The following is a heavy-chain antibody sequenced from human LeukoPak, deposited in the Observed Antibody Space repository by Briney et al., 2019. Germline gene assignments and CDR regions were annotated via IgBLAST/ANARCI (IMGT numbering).Heavy chain of an antibody. J-gene: IGHJ4*02. CDR3: ARDQGVIPLYYFDY. Sequence: ASVTVSCKASGYTSTSYGISWVRQAPGQGLEWMGWISAYNGNTNYAQKLQGRVTMTTDTSTSTAYMALRSLRSDDTAVYYCARDQGVIPLYYFDYWGQGTLVTVSS. CDR1: GYTSTSYG. D-gene: IGHD3-22*01. CDR2: ISAYNGNT. V-gene: IGHV1-18*01.